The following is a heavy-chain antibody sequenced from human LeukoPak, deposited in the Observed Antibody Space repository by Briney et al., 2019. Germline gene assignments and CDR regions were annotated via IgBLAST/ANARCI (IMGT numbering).Heavy chain of an antibody. J-gene: IGHJ3*02. Sequence: PGGSLRLSCAASGFTFSTYAMSWVRQAPGKGLVWVSRINSDGSSTSYADSVKGRFTISRDNAKNTLYLQMNSLRAEDTAVYYCAREGYGDGDAFDIWGQGTMVTVSS. V-gene: IGHV3-74*01. CDR2: INSDGSST. CDR1: GFTFSTYA. CDR3: AREGYGDGDAFDI. D-gene: IGHD4-17*01.